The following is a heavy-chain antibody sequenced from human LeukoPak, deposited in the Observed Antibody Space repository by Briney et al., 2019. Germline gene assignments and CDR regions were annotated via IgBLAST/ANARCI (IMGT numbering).Heavy chain of an antibody. CDR1: GFTYRSHA. Sequence: GGSLRLSCAVSGFTYRSHAMSWVRQAPGKGLEWVSVISGSSDNTYYADSVKGRFTISRDNSKNTLYLQMNSLRAEDTAVYYCNQNGGDGAFDIWGQGTMVTVSS. CDR3: NQNGGDGAFDI. D-gene: IGHD3-16*01. CDR2: ISGSSDNT. V-gene: IGHV3-23*01. J-gene: IGHJ3*02.